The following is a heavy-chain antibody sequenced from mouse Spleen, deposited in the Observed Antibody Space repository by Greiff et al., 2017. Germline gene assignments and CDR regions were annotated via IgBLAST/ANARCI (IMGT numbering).Heavy chain of an antibody. CDR3: ASGVRQYYFDY. J-gene: IGHJ2*01. D-gene: IGHD2-14*01. Sequence: EVQRVESGGGLVKLGGSLKLSCAASGFTFSSYAMSWVRQTPEKRLEWVATISSGGGNTYYPDSVKGRFTISRDNAKNTLYLQMSSLKSEDTAMYYCASGVRQYYFDYWGQGTTLTVSS. CDR1: GFTFSSYA. V-gene: IGHV5-9-3*01. CDR2: ISSGGGNT.